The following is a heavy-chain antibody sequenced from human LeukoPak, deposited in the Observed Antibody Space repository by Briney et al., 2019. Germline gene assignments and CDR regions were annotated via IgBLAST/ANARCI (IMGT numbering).Heavy chain of an antibody. V-gene: IGHV1-69*13. D-gene: IGHD2-2*01. CDR2: IIPIFGTA. J-gene: IGHJ4*02. CDR1: GGTFSNYA. Sequence: SVKVSCKASGGTFSNYAINWVRQAPGQGLEWMGGIIPIFGTANYAQKFQGRVTITADESTSTAYMELSSLRSEDTAVYYCATKTYCSSTSCNAPLDYWGQGTLVTVSS. CDR3: ATKTYCSSTSCNAPLDY.